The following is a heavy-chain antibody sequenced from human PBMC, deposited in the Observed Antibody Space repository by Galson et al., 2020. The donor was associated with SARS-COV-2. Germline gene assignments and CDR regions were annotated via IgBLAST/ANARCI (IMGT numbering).Heavy chain of an antibody. J-gene: IGHJ6*02. CDR1: GFTFSSYG. D-gene: IGHD3-9*01. CDR2: ISYDGSNK. V-gene: IGHV3-30*18. Sequence: GGSLRLSCAASGFTFSSYGMHWVRQAPGKGLEWVAVISYDGSNKYYADSVKGRFTISRDNSKNTLYLQMNSLRAEDTAVYYCAKDLRYFDWSIPGGMDVWGQGTTVTVSS. CDR3: AKDLRYFDWSIPGGMDV.